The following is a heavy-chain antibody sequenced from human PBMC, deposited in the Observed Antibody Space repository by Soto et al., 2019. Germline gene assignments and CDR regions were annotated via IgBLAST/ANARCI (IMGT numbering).Heavy chain of an antibody. D-gene: IGHD5-18*01. CDR1: GFTFSSYW. CDR3: ATWIHKPQEVFDY. CDR2: INSDGSST. V-gene: IGHV3-74*01. Sequence: LRLSCAASGFTFSSYWMHWVRQAPGKGLVWVSRINSDGSSTSYADSVKGRFTISRDNAKNTLYLQMNSLRSEDTAVYYCATWIHKPQEVFDYWGQGTLVTVSS. J-gene: IGHJ4*02.